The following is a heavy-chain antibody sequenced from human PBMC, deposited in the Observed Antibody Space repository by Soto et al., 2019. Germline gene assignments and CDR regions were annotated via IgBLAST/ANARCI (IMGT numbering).Heavy chain of an antibody. CDR2: ISSSSSTI. D-gene: IGHD2-15*01. J-gene: IGHJ6*03. Sequence: GGSLRLSCAASGFTFSSYSMNWVRQAPGKGLEWVSYISSSSSTIYYADSVKGRFTISRDNAKNSLYLQMNSLRAEDTAVYYCASWSCSGGSCYDYYYYYMDVWGKGTTVTVSS. CDR1: GFTFSSYS. V-gene: IGHV3-48*01. CDR3: ASWSCSGGSCYDYYYYYMDV.